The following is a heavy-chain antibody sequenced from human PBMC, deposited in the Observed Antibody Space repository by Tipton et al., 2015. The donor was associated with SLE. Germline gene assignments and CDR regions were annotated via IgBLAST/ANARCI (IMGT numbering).Heavy chain of an antibody. Sequence: TLSLTCAVYGGSFSGYYWSWIRQPPGKGLEWIGSIYYSGSTYYNPSLKSRVTISVDTSKNQFSLKLSSVTAADTAVYYCARELQQLVAFDIWGQGTMVTVSS. CDR3: ARELQQLVAFDI. CDR1: GGSFSGYY. V-gene: IGHV4-34*01. D-gene: IGHD6-6*01. CDR2: IYYSGST. J-gene: IGHJ3*02.